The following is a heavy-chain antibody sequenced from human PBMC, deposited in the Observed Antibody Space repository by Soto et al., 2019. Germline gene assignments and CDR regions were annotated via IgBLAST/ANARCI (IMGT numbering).Heavy chain of an antibody. CDR2: INPISTAT. CDR1: CSTFTVSY. Sequence: VSVQVSCGASCSTFTVSYIHWVRQAPGQVLEWMGWINPISTATNFAWNFQGRVTLTRDTSIDTAYMELSRLTSDDTALYYCARSYFYDSEFDFWGQGVLVTFPS. D-gene: IGHD3-22*01. V-gene: IGHV1-2*02. J-gene: IGHJ4*02. CDR3: ARSYFYDSEFDF.